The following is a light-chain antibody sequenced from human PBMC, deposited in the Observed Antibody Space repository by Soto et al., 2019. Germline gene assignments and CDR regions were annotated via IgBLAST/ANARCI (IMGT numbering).Light chain of an antibody. CDR2: GMS. Sequence: EIVLTQSPGTLSLSPGERATLSCRASQSVSSSYLAWYQQKPGQSPRLLIYGMSTRATGVPDRFSGSGSGTEFTLTISSPQSEDFAVYYCQQYNNWPPTFGQGTKVDIK. V-gene: IGKV3-15*01. CDR3: QQYNNWPPT. J-gene: IGKJ1*01. CDR1: QSVSSSY.